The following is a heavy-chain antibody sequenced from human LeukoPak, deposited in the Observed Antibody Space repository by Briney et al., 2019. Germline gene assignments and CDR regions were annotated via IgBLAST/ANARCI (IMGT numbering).Heavy chain of an antibody. CDR2: IYYSGST. D-gene: IGHD3-10*01. V-gene: IGHV4-31*03. J-gene: IGHJ6*02. Sequence: TLSLTCTVSGGSISSGGYYWSWIRQHPGKGLEWIGYIYYSGSTHYNPSLKSRVTISVDTSKNQFSLKLSSVTAADTAVYYCARDISMVRGEYYGMDVWGQGTTVTVSS. CDR1: GGSISSGGYY. CDR3: ARDISMVRGEYYGMDV.